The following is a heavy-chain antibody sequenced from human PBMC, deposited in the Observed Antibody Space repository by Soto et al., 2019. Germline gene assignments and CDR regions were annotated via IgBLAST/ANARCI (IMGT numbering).Heavy chain of an antibody. CDR3: ARRKYYGMDV. J-gene: IGHJ6*02. CDR1: GYSFTSYW. Sequence: GESLKISCKGSGYSFTSYWIGWVRQMPGKGLEWMGRIDPSDSYTYYSPSFQGHVTISTDNSITTAYLRWSSLKASDTAMYYCARRKYYGMDVWGQGTTVTVSS. CDR2: IDPSDSYT. V-gene: IGHV5-10-1*01.